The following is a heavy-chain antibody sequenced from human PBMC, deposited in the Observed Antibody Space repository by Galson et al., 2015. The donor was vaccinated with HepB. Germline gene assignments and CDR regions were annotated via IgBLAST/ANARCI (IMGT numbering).Heavy chain of an antibody. CDR2: FDPEDGET. V-gene: IGHV1-24*01. Sequence: SVKVSCKVSGYTLTELSMHWVRQAPGKGLEWMGGFDPEDGETIYAQKFQGRVTMTEDTSTDTAYMELSSLRSEDTAVYYCATDLGYYGSGSQAVWGQGTLVTVSS. CDR3: ATDLGYYGSGSQAV. CDR1: GYTLTELS. D-gene: IGHD3-10*01. J-gene: IGHJ4*02.